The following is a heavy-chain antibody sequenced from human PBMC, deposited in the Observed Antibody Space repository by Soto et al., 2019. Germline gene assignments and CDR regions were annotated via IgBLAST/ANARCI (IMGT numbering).Heavy chain of an antibody. CDR2: AYPRVST. CDR3: ARVAGSGWYDA. Sequence: QVQLQESGSGLVKPSQTLSLTCAVSGGYIVSGGYSWSWIRQPPGKSLEWIGSAYPRVSTYYDPSLKSRVTISLDLSKNQFSMNLNSVTAAETAVYYCARVAGSGWYDAWGQGTLVTVSS. V-gene: IGHV4-30-2*01. D-gene: IGHD6-19*01. CDR1: GGYIVSGGYS. J-gene: IGHJ5*02.